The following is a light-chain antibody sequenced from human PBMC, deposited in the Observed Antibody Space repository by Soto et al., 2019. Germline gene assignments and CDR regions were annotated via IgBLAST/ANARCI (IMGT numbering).Light chain of an antibody. Sequence: QSALTQPASVSGSPGQSITISCTGTSSDVGGYIYVSWYQQHPGKAPKLMIYDVNNRPSGVSNRFSGSKSGNTASLTISGLQTEDEADYYCVSYTTSTSSVFGSGTKLTVL. CDR2: DVN. CDR1: SSDVGGYIY. V-gene: IGLV2-14*03. J-gene: IGLJ1*01. CDR3: VSYTTSTSSV.